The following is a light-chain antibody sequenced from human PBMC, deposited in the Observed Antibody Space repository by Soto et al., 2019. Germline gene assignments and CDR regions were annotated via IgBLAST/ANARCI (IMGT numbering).Light chain of an antibody. J-gene: IGKJ4*01. V-gene: IGKV3-15*01. CDR3: QQYHKWPLT. CDR2: GAS. CDR1: QSVSSN. Sequence: EIVMTQSPATLSVSPGERATLSCRASQSVSSNLAWYQQKPGQAPRLLIYGASTRATGIPARFSGSGSGTEFILTISSLQSEDFAVYSCQQYHKWPLTFGGGTKVEV.